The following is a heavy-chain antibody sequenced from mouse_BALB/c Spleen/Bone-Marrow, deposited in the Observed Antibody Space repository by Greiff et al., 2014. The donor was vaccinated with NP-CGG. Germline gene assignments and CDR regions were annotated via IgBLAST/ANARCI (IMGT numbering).Heavy chain of an antibody. J-gene: IGHJ2*01. D-gene: IGHD4-1*01. CDR3: ATLTGTFDY. CDR1: GFNIKDTY. V-gene: IGHV14-3*02. CDR2: IDPASDYT. Sequence: EVQLQQSGAELVKPGASVKLSCTASGFNIKDTYMHWVKQRPEQGLEWIGRIDPASDYTQFDSKFQGKATITADTSSNTAYLQLSSLTSEDTAVYYGATLTGTFDYWGQGTTLTVSS.